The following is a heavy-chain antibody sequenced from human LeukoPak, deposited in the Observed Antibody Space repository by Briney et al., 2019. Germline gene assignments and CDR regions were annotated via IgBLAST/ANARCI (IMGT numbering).Heavy chain of an antibody. V-gene: IGHV1-8*02. D-gene: IGHD2-15*01. J-gene: IGHJ4*02. CDR1: GYTFTSYY. CDR2: MNPNSANT. CDR3: ARGAPGSYCSGGSCPYFDY. Sequence: ASVKVSCKASGYTFTSYYMHWVRQAPGQGLEWMGWMNPNSANTGYAQKFQGRVTMTRNTSISTAYMELSSLRSEDTAVYYCARGAPGSYCSGGSCPYFDYWGQGTLVTVSS.